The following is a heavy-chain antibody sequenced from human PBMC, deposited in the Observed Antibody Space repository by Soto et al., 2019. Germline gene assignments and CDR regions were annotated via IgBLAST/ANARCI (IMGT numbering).Heavy chain of an antibody. D-gene: IGHD6-13*01. V-gene: IGHV4-39*01. CDR3: ASRHSSPFFDY. CDR2: IYYSGST. Sequence: QLQLQESGPGLVKPSETLSLTCTVSGGSISSSSYYWGWIRQPPGKGLEWIANIYYSGSTYYNPSRKGRFTISVDTSKNQFSLKLNSVTAADTAVYYCASRHSSPFFDYWGQGTLVTVSS. CDR1: GGSISSSSYY. J-gene: IGHJ4*02.